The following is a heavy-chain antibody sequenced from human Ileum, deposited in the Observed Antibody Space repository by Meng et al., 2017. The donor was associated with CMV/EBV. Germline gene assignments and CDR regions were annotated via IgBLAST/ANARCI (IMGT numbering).Heavy chain of an antibody. CDR2: IYHSGST. CDR1: GVSTSNYY. J-gene: IGHJ4*02. CDR3: ARGLEPPIAAAGTTFFDY. D-gene: IGHD6-13*01. Sequence: SETLSLTCTVSGVSTSNYYWSWIRQSPGKGLEWIGYIYHSGSTNYNPSLKGRVTISVDTSKGQVSLRLSSVTAADTAVYYCARGLEPPIAAAGTTFFDYWGQGTLVTVSS. V-gene: IGHV4-59*01.